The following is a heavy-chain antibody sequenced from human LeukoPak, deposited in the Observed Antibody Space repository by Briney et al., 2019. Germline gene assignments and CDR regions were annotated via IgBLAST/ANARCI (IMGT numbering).Heavy chain of an antibody. Sequence: KPSETLSLTCTVSGGSISSYYWSWIRQPPGKGLEWIGYIYYSGSTNYNPSLKSRVTISVDTSKNQFSLKLNSVTAADTAVYYCARRYYGSGSANWFDPWGQGTLVTVSS. V-gene: IGHV4-59*01. J-gene: IGHJ5*02. CDR2: IYYSGST. D-gene: IGHD3-10*01. CDR3: ARRYYGSGSANWFDP. CDR1: GGSISSYY.